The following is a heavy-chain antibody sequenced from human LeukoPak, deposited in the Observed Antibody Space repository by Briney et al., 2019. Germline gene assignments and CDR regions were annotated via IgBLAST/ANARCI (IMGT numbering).Heavy chain of an antibody. D-gene: IGHD3-16*02. Sequence: SETLSLTCTVSGGSISSGGYYWSWIRQHPGKGLEWIGYIYYSGSTYYNPSLKSRVTISVYTSKNQFSLKLSSVTAADTAVYYCARRPFGGVIGAFDCWGQGTLVTVSS. CDR3: ARRPFGGVIGAFDC. CDR1: GGSISSGGYY. CDR2: IYYSGST. J-gene: IGHJ4*02. V-gene: IGHV4-31*03.